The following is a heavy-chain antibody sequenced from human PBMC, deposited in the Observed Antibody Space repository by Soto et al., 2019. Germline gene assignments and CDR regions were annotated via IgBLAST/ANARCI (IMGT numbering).Heavy chain of an antibody. CDR2: ISWNSGII. Sequence: GGSLRLSCAASGFTFDDYAMHWVRQAPGKGLEWVSGISWNSGIIDYAGSVKGRFTISRDNAKNSLYLQMNSLRAEDTALYYCAKGYSYGVLEPLGYWGQGTLVTVSS. CDR3: AKGYSYGVLEPLGY. D-gene: IGHD5-18*01. J-gene: IGHJ4*02. CDR1: GFTFDDYA. V-gene: IGHV3-9*01.